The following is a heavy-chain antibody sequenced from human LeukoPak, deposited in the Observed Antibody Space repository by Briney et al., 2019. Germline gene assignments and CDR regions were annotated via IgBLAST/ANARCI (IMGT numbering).Heavy chain of an antibody. J-gene: IGHJ4*02. Sequence: SETLSLTCAVSGGSFSGYYWSWIRQPPGKGLEWIGEINHRGSTTYNPSLKSRVTISVDTSKNQFSLKLSSVTAADTAVYYCARAEMATIFDYWGQGTLVTVSS. CDR3: ARAEMATIFDY. D-gene: IGHD5-24*01. CDR2: INHRGST. V-gene: IGHV4-34*01. CDR1: GGSFSGYY.